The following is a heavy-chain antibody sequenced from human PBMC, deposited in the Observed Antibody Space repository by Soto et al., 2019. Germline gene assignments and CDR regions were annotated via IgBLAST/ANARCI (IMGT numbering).Heavy chain of an antibody. Sequence: SVTLSLTCTVSGGSISSGDYYWSWIRQPPGKGLEWIGYIYYSGSTYYNPSLKSRVTISVDTSRNQFSLKLSSVTAADTAGYYCASGYYDSSGYFELSDYWGQGTLVTVSS. CDR2: IYYSGST. CDR1: GGSISSGDYY. CDR3: ASGYYDSSGYFELSDY. D-gene: IGHD3-22*01. J-gene: IGHJ4*02. V-gene: IGHV4-30-4*01.